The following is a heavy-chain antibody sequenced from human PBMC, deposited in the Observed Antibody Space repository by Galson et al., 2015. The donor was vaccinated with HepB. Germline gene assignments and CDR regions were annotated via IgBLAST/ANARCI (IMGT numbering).Heavy chain of an antibody. J-gene: IGHJ4*02. Sequence: SLRLSCADSGLIFTSDWLSWVRQAPGKGLEWVATMKQDGSQKYYVDSVKGRFTISRDSAKNSLYLQMNSLRAEDTAVYYCARGSDILTGYYFDYWGQGTLVTVSS. CDR2: MKQDGSQK. CDR3: ARGSDILTGYYFDY. D-gene: IGHD3-9*01. CDR1: GLIFTSDW. V-gene: IGHV3-7*01.